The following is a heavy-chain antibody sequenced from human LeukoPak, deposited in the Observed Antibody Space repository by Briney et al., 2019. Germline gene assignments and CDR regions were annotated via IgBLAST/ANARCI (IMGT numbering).Heavy chain of an antibody. CDR1: GFTFSTYW. Sequence: GGSLRLSCAASGFTFSTYWMHWVRQAPGKGLVWVSRINSDGSTTIYADSAKGRFTISRDNSKNTLYLQMNSLRAEDTAVYYCAKGIVGATTGDYWGQGTLVTVSS. D-gene: IGHD1-26*01. CDR3: AKGIVGATTGDY. CDR2: INSDGSTT. J-gene: IGHJ4*02. V-gene: IGHV3-74*01.